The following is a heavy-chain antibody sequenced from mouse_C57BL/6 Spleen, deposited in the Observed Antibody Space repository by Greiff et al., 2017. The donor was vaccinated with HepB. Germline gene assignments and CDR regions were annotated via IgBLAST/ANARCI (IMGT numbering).Heavy chain of an antibody. CDR2: IDPSDSYT. D-gene: IGHD2-3*01. J-gene: IGHJ2*01. CDR1: GYTFTSYW. V-gene: IGHV1-50*01. Sequence: QVQLQQPGAELVKPGASVKLSCKASGYTFTSYWMQWVKQRPGQGLEWIGEIDPSDSYTNYNQKFKGKATLTVDTSSSTAYMQLSSLTSEDSAVYYCARRGERIYVYYFDYWGQGTTLTVSS. CDR3: ARRGERIYVYYFDY.